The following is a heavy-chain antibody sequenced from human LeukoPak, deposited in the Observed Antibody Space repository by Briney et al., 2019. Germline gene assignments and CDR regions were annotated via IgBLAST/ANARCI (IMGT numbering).Heavy chain of an antibody. V-gene: IGHV3-23*01. J-gene: IGHJ4*02. Sequence: GGSLRRSCAASGLTFSNRGTTWVRQAPGKGLEWVSFISVNAGTTSYADSVKGRFTISRDNSKNTLYLQMNRLKATDTAVYYCAKVGSSWWFGDYWGQGTLVTVSS. D-gene: IGHD3-10*01. CDR1: GLTFSNRG. CDR3: AKVGSSWWFGDY. CDR2: ISVNAGTT.